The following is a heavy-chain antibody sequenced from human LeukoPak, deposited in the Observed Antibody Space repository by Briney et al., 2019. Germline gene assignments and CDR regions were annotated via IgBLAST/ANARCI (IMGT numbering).Heavy chain of an antibody. CDR3: AKTSGWYLGGYFDY. CDR1: GFTFSSYA. V-gene: IGHV3-23*01. Sequence: GGSLRLSCAASGFTFSSYAMSWVRQAPGKGLEWVSAISGSGGSTYYADSVKGRFTISRDNSKNTLYLQMSSLRAEDTAVYYCAKTSGWYLGGYFDYWGQGTLVTVSS. J-gene: IGHJ4*02. D-gene: IGHD6-19*01. CDR2: ISGSGGST.